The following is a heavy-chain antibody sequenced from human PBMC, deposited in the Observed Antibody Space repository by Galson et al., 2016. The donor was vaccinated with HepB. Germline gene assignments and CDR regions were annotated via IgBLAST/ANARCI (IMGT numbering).Heavy chain of an antibody. CDR3: ARDPSEGFFDS. V-gene: IGHV1-18*04. CDR1: GYTFTSYI. Sequence: SVKVSCKASGYTFTSYIINWVRQAPGQRLEWMGWISTYNGNTNYAQQLQGRVTMTTDTSTTTVYMELRSLRSDDTAVYYCARDPSEGFFDSWGQGTLVTVSS. CDR2: ISTYNGNT. J-gene: IGHJ4*02.